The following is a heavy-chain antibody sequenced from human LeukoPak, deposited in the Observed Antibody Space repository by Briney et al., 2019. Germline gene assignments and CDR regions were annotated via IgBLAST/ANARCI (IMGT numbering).Heavy chain of an antibody. J-gene: IGHJ4*02. Sequence: SETLSLTCTVSGGSISGFYWSWIRQPPGKGLEWIGYIYYIGNTNYNPSLKSRVTISVDTSKTHFSLKLTSVTAADTAVYYCASIAARQGNYWGQGTLVTVSS. D-gene: IGHD6-6*01. V-gene: IGHV4-59*08. CDR2: IYYIGNT. CDR3: ASIAARQGNY. CDR1: GGSISGFY.